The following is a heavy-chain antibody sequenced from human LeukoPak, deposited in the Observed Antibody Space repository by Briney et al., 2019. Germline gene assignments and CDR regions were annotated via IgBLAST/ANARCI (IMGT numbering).Heavy chain of an antibody. V-gene: IGHV3-7*01. CDR1: GFTFSRSW. J-gene: IGHJ2*01. Sequence: GGSLRLSCAASGFTFSRSWMSWVRQAPGRGLEWVANIKRDGSEKYYVDSVKGRFTISRDNAKNSLDLQLNSLRAEDTAVYYCARTPADWYFDLWGRGTSVTVSS. CDR2: IKRDGSEK. CDR3: ARTPADWYFDL.